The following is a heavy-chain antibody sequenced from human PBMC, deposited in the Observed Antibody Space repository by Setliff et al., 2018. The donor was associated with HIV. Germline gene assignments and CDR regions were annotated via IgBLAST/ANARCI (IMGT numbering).Heavy chain of an antibody. CDR1: GYTFTDNY. D-gene: IGHD3-22*01. V-gene: IGHV1-2*04. J-gene: IGHJ2*01. CDR3: ARDQGHHFDSRGQVDFDL. Sequence: ASVKVSCKASGYTFTDNYIHWVRQAPGQGLEWMAWINSATGGTNYAQNFQGWVTVTRDTSINTVYMELSSLKSDDTAVYYCARDQGHHFDSRGQVDFDLWGRGTLVTVSS. CDR2: INSATGGT.